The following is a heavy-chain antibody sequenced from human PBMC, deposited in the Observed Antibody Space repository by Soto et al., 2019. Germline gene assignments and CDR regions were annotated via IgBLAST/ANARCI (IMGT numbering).Heavy chain of an antibody. D-gene: IGHD6-19*01. J-gene: IGHJ4*02. CDR2: VSHDGSNT. CDR3: AKGGRQWLVTSGFNY. Sequence: VQLVESGGGVVQPGRSLRLSCAASGFTFSDYAMHWVRQAPGKGLEWVAVVSHDGSNTHYADSVKGRFTISRESSKNTVSLEMTSWRAEDTAVYYCAKGGRQWLVTSGFNYWGQGALVTVSS. V-gene: IGHV3-30*18. CDR1: GFTFSDYA.